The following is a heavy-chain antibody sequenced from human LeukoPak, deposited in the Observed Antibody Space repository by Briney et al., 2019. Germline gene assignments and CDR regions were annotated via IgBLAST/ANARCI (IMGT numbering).Heavy chain of an antibody. CDR2: TYYRSKWNN. Sequence: SQTLSPTCAISGDSVSSNSVAWDWIRQSPSRGLEWLGRTYYRSKWNNDSPPSLNSRITNNPDTSKNQFSLHLNSVTPEDTAVYYCARGRVGALDSCGQGTLVTVSS. J-gene: IGHJ4*02. D-gene: IGHD1-26*01. CDR1: GDSVSSNSVA. CDR3: ARGRVGALDS. V-gene: IGHV6-1*01.